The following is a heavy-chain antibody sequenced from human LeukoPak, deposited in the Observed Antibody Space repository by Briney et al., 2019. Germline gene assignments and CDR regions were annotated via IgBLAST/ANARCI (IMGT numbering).Heavy chain of an antibody. D-gene: IGHD4-17*01. J-gene: IGHJ4*02. CDR2: IYYSGST. CDR1: DASITNYY. Sequence: PSETLSLTCTVSDASITNYYWGWIRQPAGKGLEWIGYIYYSGSTNYNPSLKSRVTISVDTSKNQFSLKLSSVTAADTAVYYCASEGGDYGLFDYWGQGTLVTVSS. V-gene: IGHV4-59*01. CDR3: ASEGGDYGLFDY.